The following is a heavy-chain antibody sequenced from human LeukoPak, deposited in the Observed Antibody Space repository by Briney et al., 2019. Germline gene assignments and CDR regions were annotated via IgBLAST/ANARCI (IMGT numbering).Heavy chain of an antibody. CDR1: GYTFTSYG. D-gene: IGHD5-12*01. CDR2: ISAYNGNT. J-gene: IGHJ5*02. Sequence: ASVKVSCKASGYTFTSYGISWVRQAPGQGLEWMGWISAYNGNTNYAQKLQGRVTMTTDTSTSTAYMELRSLRSDDMAVYYCARAPRYSGYDSNWFDPWGQGTLVTVSS. V-gene: IGHV1-18*03. CDR3: ARAPRYSGYDSNWFDP.